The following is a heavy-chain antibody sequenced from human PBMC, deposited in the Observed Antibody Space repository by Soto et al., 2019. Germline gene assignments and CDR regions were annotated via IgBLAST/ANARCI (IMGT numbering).Heavy chain of an antibody. CDR1: GYTFXSYG. CDR3: ARDNCSGGSCYSKSWFDP. V-gene: IGHV1-18*01. Sequence: ASVKVSCKASGYTFXSYGISWVRQAPGQGLEWMGWISAYNGNTNYAQKLQGRVTMTTDTSTSTAYMELRSLRSDDTAVYYCARDNCSGGSCYSKSWFDPWGQGTLVTVSS. CDR2: ISAYNGNT. J-gene: IGHJ5*02. D-gene: IGHD2-15*01.